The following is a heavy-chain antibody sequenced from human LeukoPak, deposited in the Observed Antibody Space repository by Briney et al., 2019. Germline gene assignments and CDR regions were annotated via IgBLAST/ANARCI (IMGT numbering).Heavy chain of an antibody. CDR2: IKRDGSDN. CDR1: GFTFSNYW. J-gene: IGHJ4*02. D-gene: IGHD6-19*01. Sequence: GGSLRLSCAASGFTFSNYWMSWVRQAPGKGLEWVANIKRDGSDNYYVGSVEGRFTISRDNAKNSLYLQMSSLRAEDTAIYYCARALYNRGWYPDYFDSWGQGTLVTVSA. CDR3: ARALYNRGWYPDYFDS. V-gene: IGHV3-7*01.